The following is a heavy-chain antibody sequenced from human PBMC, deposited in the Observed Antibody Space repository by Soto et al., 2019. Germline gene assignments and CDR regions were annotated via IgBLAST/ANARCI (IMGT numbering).Heavy chain of an antibody. Sequence: GESLKISCKGAGYSFTSYWIGWVRQMPGKGLGWVGIIYPGDSDTRYSPSFQGQVTISADQYISTAYLQWSSLKASDTAMYYCATYYDSSGYHYWGQGTLVTVSS. CDR3: ATYYDSSGYHY. CDR2: IYPGDSDT. V-gene: IGHV5-51*01. J-gene: IGHJ4*02. CDR1: GYSFTSYW. D-gene: IGHD3-22*01.